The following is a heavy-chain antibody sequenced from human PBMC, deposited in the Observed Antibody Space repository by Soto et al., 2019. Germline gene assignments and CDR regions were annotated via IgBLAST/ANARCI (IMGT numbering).Heavy chain of an antibody. CDR3: ARSYCGDDCALDH. D-gene: IGHD2-21*02. Sequence: AGGSLRLSCAASGFIFSNYVMHWVRQAPGKGLEWVAVISYDGNSKHYADSVKGRFTITRDNSMSTLYVQMNSLRAEDTAVYYCARSYCGDDCALDHWGQGTLVTVSS. CDR1: GFIFSNYV. J-gene: IGHJ4*02. V-gene: IGHV3-30-3*01. CDR2: ISYDGNSK.